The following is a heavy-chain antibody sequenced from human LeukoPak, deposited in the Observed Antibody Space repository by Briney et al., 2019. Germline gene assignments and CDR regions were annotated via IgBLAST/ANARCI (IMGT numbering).Heavy chain of an antibody. Sequence: GGSLRLSCAASAFTFKSYAMSWVRQAPGKGLEWLSVISGSGGSTYYADSVKGRFTISRDNSKNTLYLQMNSLRAEDTAVYYCAKDENFNWFDPWGQGTRVTVSS. J-gene: IGHJ5*02. CDR3: AKDENFNWFDP. CDR2: ISGSGGST. V-gene: IGHV3-23*01. CDR1: AFTFKSYA. D-gene: IGHD3-3*01.